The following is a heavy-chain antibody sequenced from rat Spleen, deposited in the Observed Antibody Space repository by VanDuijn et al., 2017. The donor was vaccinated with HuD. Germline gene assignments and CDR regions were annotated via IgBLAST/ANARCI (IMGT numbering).Heavy chain of an antibody. CDR3: ATAGSRVSRFAY. CDR1: GFTFSNYG. V-gene: IGHV5-19*01. Sequence: EVQLVESGGGLVQPGRSLKLSCAASGFTFSNYGMHWIRQAPTKGLDWVASISLSGGSTHYRDSAKGRFTISRDSAKSTLYLQMDSLRSEDTATYYCATAGSRVSRFAYWGQGTLVTVSS. D-gene: IGHD1-4*01. CDR2: ISLSGGST. J-gene: IGHJ3*01.